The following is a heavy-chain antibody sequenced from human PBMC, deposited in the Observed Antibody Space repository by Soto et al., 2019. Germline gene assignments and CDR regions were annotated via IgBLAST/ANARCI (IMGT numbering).Heavy chain of an antibody. D-gene: IGHD3-9*01. CDR1: GYTFTSYG. Sequence: ASVKVSCKASGYTFTSYGISWVRQAPGQGLEWMGWISAYNGNTNYAQKLQGRVTMTTDTSTSTAYMELRSLRSDDTAVYYCARERGEYDILTGYPYYFDYWGQGTLVTVSS. CDR3: ARERGEYDILTGYPYYFDY. V-gene: IGHV1-18*01. J-gene: IGHJ4*02. CDR2: ISAYNGNT.